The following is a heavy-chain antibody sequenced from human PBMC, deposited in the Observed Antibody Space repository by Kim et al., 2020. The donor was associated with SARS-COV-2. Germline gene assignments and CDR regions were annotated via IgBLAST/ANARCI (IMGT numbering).Heavy chain of an antibody. V-gene: IGHV1-8*01. CDR1: GYTFTSYD. J-gene: IGHJ5*02. Sequence: ASVKVSCKASGYTFTSYDINWVRQATGQGLEWMGWMNPNSGNTGYAQKFQGRVTMTRNTSISTAYMELSSLRSEDTAVYYCARGKGTVTTLGPRFDPWGQGTLVTVSS. D-gene: IGHD4-4*01. CDR2: MNPNSGNT. CDR3: ARGKGTVTTLGPRFDP.